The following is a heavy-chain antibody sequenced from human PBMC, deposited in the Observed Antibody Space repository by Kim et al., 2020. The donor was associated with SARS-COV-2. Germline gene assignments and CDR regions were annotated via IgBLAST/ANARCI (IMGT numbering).Heavy chain of an antibody. CDR3: ARAYSGNYHTYYFYYGMNV. D-gene: IGHD4-4*01. J-gene: IGHJ6*02. V-gene: IGHV3-30-3*01. CDR1: GFTFSSYG. Sequence: GGSLRLSCAASGFTFSSYGMHWVRQAPGKGLEWVVVISYDGSNKYYADSVKGRYTISRDNSKNTLYLQMNSLRAEDTAVYYCARAYSGNYHTYYFYYGMNVWGQVTTVTVSS. CDR2: ISYDGSNK.